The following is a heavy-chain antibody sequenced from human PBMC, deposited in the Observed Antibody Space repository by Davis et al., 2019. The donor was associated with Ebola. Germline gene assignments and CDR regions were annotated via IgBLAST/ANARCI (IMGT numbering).Heavy chain of an antibody. Sequence: PGGSLRLSCAASGFTFSSYEMNWVRQAPGKGLEWVSYISSSGSTIYYADSVKGRFTISRDNAKNSLYLQMNSLRAEDTAVYYCARVNYGSGILRSQYYFDYWGQGTLVTVSS. CDR3: ARVNYGSGILRSQYYFDY. D-gene: IGHD3-10*01. J-gene: IGHJ4*02. CDR2: ISSSGSTI. V-gene: IGHV3-48*03. CDR1: GFTFSSYE.